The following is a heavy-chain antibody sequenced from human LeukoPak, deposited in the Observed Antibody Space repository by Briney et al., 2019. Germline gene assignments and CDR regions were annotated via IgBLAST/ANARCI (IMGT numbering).Heavy chain of an antibody. CDR1: GFTFSSYS. V-gene: IGHV3-23*01. D-gene: IGHD2-2*01. CDR2: ISGSGGST. CDR3: AKDPIRWGYCSSTSCYGIGY. J-gene: IGHJ4*02. Sequence: GGSLRLSCAASGFTFSSYSLNWVRQAPGKGLEWVSAISGSGGSTYYADSVKGRFTISRDNSKNTLYLQMNSLRAEDTAVYYCAKDPIRWGYCSSTSCYGIGYWGQGTLVTVSS.